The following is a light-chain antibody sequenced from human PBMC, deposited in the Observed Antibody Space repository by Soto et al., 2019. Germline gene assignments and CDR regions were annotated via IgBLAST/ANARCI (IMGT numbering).Light chain of an antibody. CDR1: SSDVGGYNY. CDR3: SSYTSSTHV. CDR2: EVN. Sequence: QSVLTQPPSASGSPGQSVAISCTGTSSDVGGYNYVSWYQQHPGKAAKLMIYEVNKRPSGVPDRFSGSKSDNTASLTISGLQDEDEADYYCSSYTSSTHVFGAGTKVTVL. V-gene: IGLV2-8*01. J-gene: IGLJ1*01.